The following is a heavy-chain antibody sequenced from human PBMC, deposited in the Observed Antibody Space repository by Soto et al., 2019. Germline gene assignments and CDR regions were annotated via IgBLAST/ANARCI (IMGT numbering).Heavy chain of an antibody. CDR2: MLYDRSHT. J-gene: IGHJ6*02. V-gene: IGHV3-33*01. CDR3: SRDRSWRTGYYSGIDV. D-gene: IGHD1-1*01. CDR1: GFTFTSYA. Sequence: GGSLTLSCAASGFTFTSYAMHWVRQAAGRGLEWVALMLYDRSHTYYAESVKGRFNISGDESNKTLFLHMSGLRAEDTAVYYCSRDRSWRTGYYSGIDVWGQGTTVTVSS.